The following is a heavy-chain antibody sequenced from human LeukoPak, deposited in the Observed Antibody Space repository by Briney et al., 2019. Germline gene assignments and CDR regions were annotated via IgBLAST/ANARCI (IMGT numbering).Heavy chain of an antibody. CDR3: AKVRSGSANWALRIFDN. V-gene: IGHV3-23*01. D-gene: IGHD1-1*01. CDR2: ISPGGGTT. J-gene: IGHJ4*02. Sequence: GGSLRLSCAASGFTFSSYAMSWVRQSPARGLEWVASISPGGGTTYYADYVKGRFTISRDNSNNTLYVHMNSLRAEDTVVYYCAKVRSGSANWALRIFDNWGQGTLVTVSS. CDR1: GFTFSSYA.